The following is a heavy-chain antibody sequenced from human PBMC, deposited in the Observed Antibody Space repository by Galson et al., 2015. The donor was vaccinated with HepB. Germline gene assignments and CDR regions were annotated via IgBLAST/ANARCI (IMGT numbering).Heavy chain of an antibody. D-gene: IGHD3-10*01. CDR1: GDSVSSNSAA. CDR3: AGSSARYRGDAFDI. V-gene: IGHV6-1*01. J-gene: IGHJ3*02. CDR2: TYYRSKWYN. Sequence: CAISGDSVSSNSAAWNWIRQSPSRGLEWLGRTYYRSKWYNDYAVSVKSRITINPDTSKNQFSLQLNSVTPEDTAVYYCAGSSARYRGDAFDIWGQGTMVTVSS.